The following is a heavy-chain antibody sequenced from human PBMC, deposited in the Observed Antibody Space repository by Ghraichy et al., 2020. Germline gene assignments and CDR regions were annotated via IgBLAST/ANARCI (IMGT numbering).Heavy chain of an antibody. CDR3: ASHEQLGRVDY. D-gene: IGHD6-6*01. V-gene: IGHV4-39*01. J-gene: IGHJ4*02. CDR2: IYYSGST. CDR1: GGSISSSSYY. Sequence: SETLSLTCTVSGGSISSSSYYWGWIRQPPGKGLEWIGSIYYSGSTYYNPSLKSRVTISVDTSKNQFSLKLSSVTAADTAVYYCASHEQLGRVDYWGQGTLVTVSS.